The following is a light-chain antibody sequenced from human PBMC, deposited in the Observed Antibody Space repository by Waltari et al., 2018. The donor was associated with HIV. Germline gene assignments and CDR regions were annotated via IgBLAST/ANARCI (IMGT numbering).Light chain of an antibody. V-gene: IGKV3-15*01. CDR2: GAS. CDR3: QQYNKWLS. CDR1: QNVSAN. J-gene: IGKJ2*01. Sequence: EIVMTQSPATLSVSPGERLTLSCKASQNVSANLAWFQQKPGQVPRLLMYGASTRASGTPARFSGSGSGTEFTLTISSLESEDFAMYYCQQYNKWLSFGQGTKLEIK.